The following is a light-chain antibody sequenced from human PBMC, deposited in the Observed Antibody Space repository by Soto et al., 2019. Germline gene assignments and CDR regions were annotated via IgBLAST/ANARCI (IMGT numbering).Light chain of an antibody. CDR2: LNSDGSH. CDR3: QTWGTGIRV. Sequence: QSVLTQSPSASASLGASVKLTCTLSSGHSIYAIAWHQQQPEKGPRFLMKLNSDGSHTKGDGIPDRFSGSSSGADRYLTISSLQSEDEADYYCQTWGTGIRVFGGGTQLTVL. J-gene: IGLJ2*01. V-gene: IGLV4-69*01. CDR1: SGHSIYA.